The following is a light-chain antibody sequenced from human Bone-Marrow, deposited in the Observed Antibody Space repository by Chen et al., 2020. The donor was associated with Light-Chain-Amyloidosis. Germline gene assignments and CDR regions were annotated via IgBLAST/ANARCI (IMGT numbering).Light chain of an antibody. CDR2: RDT. J-gene: IGLJ2*01. V-gene: IGLV3-25*03. Sequence: YELTQPPSGSVSPGQTARITCSGDDLPTKYAYWYEQKPGQAPVLVIHRDTERPSGIAERFSGSSSGTTATLTISGVQAEDEADYHCQSAYSSGTYEVIFGGGTKLTVL. CDR1: DLPTKY. CDR3: QSAYSSGTYEVI.